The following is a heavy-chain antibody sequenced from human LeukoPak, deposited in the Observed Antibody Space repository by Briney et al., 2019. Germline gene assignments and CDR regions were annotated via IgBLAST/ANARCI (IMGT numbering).Heavy chain of an antibody. J-gene: IGHJ5*02. CDR1: GFTFSSYA. V-gene: IGHV3-30-3*01. CDR3: AKDSSSSGIDP. Sequence: GGSLRLSCAASGFTFSSYAMHWVRQAPGKGLEWVAVISYDGSNKYYADSVKGRFTISRDNSKNTLYLQMNSLRAEDTAVYYCAKDSSSSGIDPWGQGTLVTVSS. D-gene: IGHD6-6*01. CDR2: ISYDGSNK.